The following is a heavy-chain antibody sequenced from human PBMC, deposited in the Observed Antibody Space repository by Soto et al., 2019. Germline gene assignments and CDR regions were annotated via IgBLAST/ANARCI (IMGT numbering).Heavy chain of an antibody. CDR2: INQDGSER. V-gene: IGHV3-7*03. D-gene: IGHD4-17*01. CDR1: GLSYRIDW. CDR3: AVYGYGVAAGAY. Sequence: LRRSGSPSGLSYRIDWTKWARQAPGNGLERVANINQDGSERSHGDSVRGRFTSSRDNGEDSLYLPLNSLRPEDTTPSYCAVYGYGVAAGAYGGQGSQVTV. J-gene: IGHJ4*02.